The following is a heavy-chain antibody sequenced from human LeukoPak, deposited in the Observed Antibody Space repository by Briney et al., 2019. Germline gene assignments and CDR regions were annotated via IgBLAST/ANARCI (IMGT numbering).Heavy chain of an antibody. CDR1: GFTFGDYA. CDR2: IRSKAYGGTT. Sequence: GGSLRLSCTASGFTFGDYAMTWFRQAPGKGLEWVGFIRSKAYGGTTEYAASVKGRFTISRDDSKSVAYLQMNSLKTEDTAVYYCTRDSPMGSTHGVWGQGTLVTVSS. J-gene: IGHJ4*02. V-gene: IGHV3-49*03. CDR3: TRDSPMGSTHGV. D-gene: IGHD6-13*01.